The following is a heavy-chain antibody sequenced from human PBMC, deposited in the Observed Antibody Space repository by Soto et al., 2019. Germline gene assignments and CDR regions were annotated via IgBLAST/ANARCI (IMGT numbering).Heavy chain of an antibody. CDR3: ASGASTFGGDWFDP. CDR1: GGSISSSSYY. J-gene: IGHJ5*02. D-gene: IGHD2-2*01. V-gene: IGHV4-39*01. CDR2: IFYSGST. Sequence: SETLSLTCTVSGGSISSSSYYWCWIRHPPGKGLEWIGSIFYSGSTHYNPSLKSRVTISGDTSKNQLSLKLSSVTAADTSVYYCASGASTFGGDWFDPWGQGTLVTVSS.